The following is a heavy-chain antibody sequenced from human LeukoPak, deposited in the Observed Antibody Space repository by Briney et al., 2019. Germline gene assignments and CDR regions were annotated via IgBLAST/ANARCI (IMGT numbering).Heavy chain of an antibody. CDR3: ARATSGQFYYFEY. Sequence: SETLSLTCTVSGGSISSYYWSWIRQPPGKGLEWIGYIYYSGSTNYNPSLKSRVTMSVDTSKNQFSLKVRSVTAADTAVYYCARATSGQFYYFEYWGQGALVTVSS. CDR2: IYYSGST. V-gene: IGHV4-59*12. CDR1: GGSISSYY. D-gene: IGHD6-19*01. J-gene: IGHJ4*02.